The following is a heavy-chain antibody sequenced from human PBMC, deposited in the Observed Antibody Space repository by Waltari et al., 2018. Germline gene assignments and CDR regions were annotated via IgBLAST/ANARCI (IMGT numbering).Heavy chain of an antibody. D-gene: IGHD6-13*01. V-gene: IGHV1-8*01. CDR3: ARSIAAAGDDAFDI. J-gene: IGHJ3*02. Sequence: QVQLVQSGAEVKKPGASVKVSCKASGYTFTSYDINWVRQATGQGLEWMGWMNPNSGNTGYAQKFQGRVTMTRNTSISTAYMELSSLRSEDTAVYYCARSIAAAGDDAFDIWGQGTMVTVSS. CDR1: GYTFTSYD. CDR2: MNPNSGNT.